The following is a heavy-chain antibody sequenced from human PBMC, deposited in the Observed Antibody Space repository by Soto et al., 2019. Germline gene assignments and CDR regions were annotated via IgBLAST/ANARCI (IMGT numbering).Heavy chain of an antibody. Sequence: QMQLVQSGPEMKKPGSAVKVSCNASGGTFNTYAMNWVRQVPGQGLEWMGGIFPMFDVPRYAQKFQGRVTITLDESSTTAYMDLSSLRFDDTAVYYCARCVGSAGVIGGFDYWGQGTLVSV. CDR2: IFPMFDVP. J-gene: IGHJ4*02. V-gene: IGHV1-69*19. CDR1: GGTFNTYA. CDR3: ARCVGSAGVIGGFDY. D-gene: IGHD3-16*02.